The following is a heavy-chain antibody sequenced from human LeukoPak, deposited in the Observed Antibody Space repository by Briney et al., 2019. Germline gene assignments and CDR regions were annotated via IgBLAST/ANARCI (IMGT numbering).Heavy chain of an antibody. Sequence: GGSLRLSCAASGFTFSSYGMHWVRQAPGKGLEWVAVIWYDGSNKYYADSVKGRFTISRDNSKNTLYLQMNSLRAEDTAVYYCVTSGDYYDSSGYSRLFDYWGQGTLVTVSS. CDR1: GFTFSSYG. V-gene: IGHV3-33*01. CDR2: IWYDGSNK. CDR3: VTSGDYYDSSGYSRLFDY. D-gene: IGHD3-22*01. J-gene: IGHJ4*02.